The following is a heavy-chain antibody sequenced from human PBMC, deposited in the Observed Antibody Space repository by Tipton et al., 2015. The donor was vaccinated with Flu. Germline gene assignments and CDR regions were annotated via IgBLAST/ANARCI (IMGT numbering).Heavy chain of an antibody. CDR3: ARGWSAATNGHYMDV. CDR2: MSPYDANT. V-gene: IGHV1-8*01. D-gene: IGHD6-25*01. J-gene: IGHJ6*03. Sequence: QLVQSGAEVKKPGASVKVSRKASGYTFIDYDINWVRQATGQGLEWMGCMSPYDANTVYVQKFQGRVTMTRDTSIGTAYLELSSLRSEDTAVYYCARGWSAATNGHYMDVWGKGTTVSVSS. CDR1: GYTFIDYD.